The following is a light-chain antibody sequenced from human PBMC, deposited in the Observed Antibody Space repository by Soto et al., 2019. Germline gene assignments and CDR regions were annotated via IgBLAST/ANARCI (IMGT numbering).Light chain of an antibody. J-gene: IGKJ2*01. CDR1: QDINRN. CDR3: QQDDNWPPT. V-gene: IGKV3-15*01. Sequence: EIVMTQSPATLSVSPGERATLSCRASQDINRNLPWYQQKPGQAPRLLTYGASTRPTEPPTRFSGGGSGTEFTLTISSLQPEDFAVYYCQQDDNWPPTFGPGTKLEIK. CDR2: GAS.